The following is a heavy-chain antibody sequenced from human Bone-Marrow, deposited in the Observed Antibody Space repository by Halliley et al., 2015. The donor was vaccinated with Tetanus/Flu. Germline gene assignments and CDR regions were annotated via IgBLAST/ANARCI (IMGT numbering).Heavy chain of an antibody. CDR2: ISRSIGMI. Sequence: ISRSIGMIYYADSVKGRFTISRDNAGNALYLQMTSLREEATGVFYCATFLYRPIRWGEPSPGWGQGTLVTVSS. D-gene: IGHD3-16*01. CDR3: ATFLYRPIRWGEPSPG. J-gene: IGHJ4*02. V-gene: IGHV3-48*02.